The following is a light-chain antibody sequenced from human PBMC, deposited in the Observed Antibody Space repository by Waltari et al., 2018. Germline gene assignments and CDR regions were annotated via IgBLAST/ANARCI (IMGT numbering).Light chain of an antibody. CDR3: QQSYSSPRT. J-gene: IGKJ1*01. CDR1: QSIRSH. Sequence: DIQMTQSPSSLSASVGDRVTITCRASQSIRSHLNWYQLKPGKAPKLLIYAASSLQSGVPSRFGGSGSGTDFTLTISSLQPEDFATYYCQQSYSSPRTSGQGTRVEIK. V-gene: IGKV1-39*01. CDR2: AAS.